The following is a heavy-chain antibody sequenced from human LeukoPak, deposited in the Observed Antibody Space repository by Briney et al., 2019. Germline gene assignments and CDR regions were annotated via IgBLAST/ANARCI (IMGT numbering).Heavy chain of an antibody. CDR2: ISGSGGTT. CDR3: AREFRGVMFDY. J-gene: IGHJ4*02. Sequence: GGSLRLSCAASGFTFSSYAMSWVRQAPGKGLEWVSAISGSGGTTYYADSVKGRFTISRDSSKNTVHLQMNSLRAEDTAVYYCAREFRGVMFDYWGQGTLVTVSS. CDR1: GFTFSSYA. D-gene: IGHD3-10*01. V-gene: IGHV3-23*01.